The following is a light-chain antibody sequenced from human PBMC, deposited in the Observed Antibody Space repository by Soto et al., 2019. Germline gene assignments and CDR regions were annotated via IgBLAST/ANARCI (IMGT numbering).Light chain of an antibody. J-gene: IGKJ1*01. CDR1: QTISNW. Sequence: DIQMTQSPSTLSGSVGDRVTITCRASQTISNWLAWYQQKPGKAPKLLIYKASTLKSGVPSRFSGSGSGKEFTLTISSVQPDDFATYYCQHYNSYSEAFGQGTKVELK. CDR2: KAS. V-gene: IGKV1-5*03. CDR3: QHYNSYSEA.